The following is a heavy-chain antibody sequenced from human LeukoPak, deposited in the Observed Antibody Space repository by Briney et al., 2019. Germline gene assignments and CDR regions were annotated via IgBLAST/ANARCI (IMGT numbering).Heavy chain of an antibody. CDR3: ARDGDYYYGMDV. CDR2: ISYDGSNK. J-gene: IGHJ6*02. Sequence: PGGSLRLSCAASGFTFSSYAMHWVRQAPGKGLEWVAVISYDGSNKYYADSVKGRLTISRDNSKNTLYLQMNSLRAEDTAVYYCARDGDYYYGMDVWGQGTTVTVSS. V-gene: IGHV3-30-3*01. D-gene: IGHD3-10*01. CDR1: GFTFSSYA.